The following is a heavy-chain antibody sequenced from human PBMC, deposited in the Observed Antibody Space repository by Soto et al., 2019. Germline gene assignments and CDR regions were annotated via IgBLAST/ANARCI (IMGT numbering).Heavy chain of an antibody. J-gene: IGHJ4*02. CDR3: ARDGIAVAGIDY. CDR1: GGTYSSYA. D-gene: IGHD6-19*01. Sequence: SVKLSCKASGGTYSSYAISWVRQAPGQGLEWMGGIIPIFGTANYAQKFQGRVTITADESTSTAYMELSSLRSEDTAVYYCARDGIAVAGIDYWGQGTLVTVSS. CDR2: IIPIFGTA. V-gene: IGHV1-69*13.